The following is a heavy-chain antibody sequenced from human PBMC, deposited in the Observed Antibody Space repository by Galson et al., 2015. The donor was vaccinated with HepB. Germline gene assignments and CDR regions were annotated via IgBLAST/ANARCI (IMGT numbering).Heavy chain of an antibody. V-gene: IGHV3-48*01. CDR3: LRDRGSVFGCNDVPSFDY. CDR2: IRSDSTTI. Sequence: SLRLPCAASGFRLADYAMSWVRRAPGKGLEWAAHIRSDSTTIHYADSAKGPFTIPRDNANNSVFLQMNSLRGEDTAVYYCLRDRGSVFGCNDVPSFDYWGRGILVTVSP. D-gene: IGHD3-16*01. CDR1: GFRLADYA. J-gene: IGHJ4*02.